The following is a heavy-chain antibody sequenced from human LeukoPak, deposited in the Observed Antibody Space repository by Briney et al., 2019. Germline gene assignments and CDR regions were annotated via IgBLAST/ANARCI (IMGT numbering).Heavy chain of an antibody. Sequence: GASVKVSYKASGGTFSSYGISWVRQAPGQGLEWMGGIIPFFGRADYAQKFQGRVTITADKSTSTAYMDLTSLKSEDTAVYYCARDNNDYVWGSYRYGFDPWGQGTLVTVSS. V-gene: IGHV1-69*06. D-gene: IGHD3-16*02. CDR3: ARDNNDYVWGSYRYGFDP. J-gene: IGHJ5*02. CDR1: GGTFSSYG. CDR2: IIPFFGRA.